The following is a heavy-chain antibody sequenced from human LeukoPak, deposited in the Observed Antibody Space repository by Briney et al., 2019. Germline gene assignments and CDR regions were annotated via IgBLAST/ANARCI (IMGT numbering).Heavy chain of an antibody. CDR3: ARHLNYYLDY. J-gene: IGHJ4*02. CDR1: GFTFNIYN. V-gene: IGHV3-21*01. D-gene: IGHD3-10*01. CDR2: ISSRSSYM. Sequence: GGSLRLSCAASGFTFNIYNMNWVRQAPGKGLEWVSSISSRSSYMYYADSVKGRFTISRDNAKNTLYLQMNSLRAEDTAVYYCARHLNYYLDYWGQGALVTVSS.